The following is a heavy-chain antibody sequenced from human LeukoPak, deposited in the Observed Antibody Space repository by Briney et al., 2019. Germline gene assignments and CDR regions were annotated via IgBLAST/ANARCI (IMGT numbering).Heavy chain of an antibody. V-gene: IGHV4-59*01. Sequence: SETLSLTCTVSGGSISSYYWSWIRQPPGEGLEWIGYIYYSGSTNYNPSLKSRVTISVGTSKNQFSLKLSSVTAADTAVYYCARDKLGTRWLPTRPYGMDVWGQGTTVTVSS. J-gene: IGHJ6*02. CDR1: GGSISSYY. CDR2: IYYSGST. D-gene: IGHD5-12*01. CDR3: ARDKLGTRWLPTRPYGMDV.